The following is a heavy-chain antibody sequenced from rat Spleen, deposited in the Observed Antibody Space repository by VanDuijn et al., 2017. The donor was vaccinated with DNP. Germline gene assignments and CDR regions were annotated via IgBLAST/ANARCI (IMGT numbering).Heavy chain of an antibody. J-gene: IGHJ2*01. CDR2: IRYDGGTT. Sequence: EVQLVESGGGLVRPGRSLKVSCAASGFSFSDYYVAWVRLAPTKGLEWVAYIRYDGGTTFYGDSVKGRFTISRDNAKSTLYLQMNSLRSEDMATYYCVRWNSGHFDYWGQGVMVTVSS. V-gene: IGHV5-22*01. D-gene: IGHD4-3*01. CDR1: GFSFSDYY. CDR3: VRWNSGHFDY.